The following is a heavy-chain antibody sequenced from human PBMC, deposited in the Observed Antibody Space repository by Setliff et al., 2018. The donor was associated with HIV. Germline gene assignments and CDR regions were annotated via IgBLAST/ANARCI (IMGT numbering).Heavy chain of an antibody. CDR2: IHISGAN. J-gene: IGHJ6*02. Sequence: LSLTCTVSGGSTSSGSYYWSWIRQPAGKGLEYIGRIHISGANNYNPSLASRLTISVDTSKNQISLKLRSVTAADTAVYYCARDNAYYYGSGSHRYYAMDVWGRGTTVTVSS. V-gene: IGHV4-61*02. CDR3: ARDNAYYYGSGSHRYYAMDV. D-gene: IGHD3-10*01. CDR1: GGSTSSGSYY.